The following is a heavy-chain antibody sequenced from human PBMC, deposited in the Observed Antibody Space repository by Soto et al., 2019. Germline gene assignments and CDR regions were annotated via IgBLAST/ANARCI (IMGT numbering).Heavy chain of an antibody. V-gene: IGHV3-30*18. CDR3: AKDNYYYGMDV. CDR2: ISYDGSNK. Sequence: LRLSCAASGFTFSSYGMHWVRQAPGKGLEWVAVISYDGSNKYYADSVKGRFTISRDNSKNTLYLQMNSLRAEDTAVYYCAKDNYYYGMDVWGQGTTVTVSS. CDR1: GFTFSSYG. J-gene: IGHJ6*02.